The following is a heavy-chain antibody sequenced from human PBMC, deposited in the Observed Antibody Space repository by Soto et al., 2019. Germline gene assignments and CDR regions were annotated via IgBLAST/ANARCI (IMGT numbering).Heavy chain of an antibody. CDR3: ARGRYGDY. CDR2: ISAHNGNT. V-gene: IGHV1-18*01. J-gene: IGHJ4*02. Sequence: QAHLVQSGPEVKKPGASVKVSCKGSGYIFTSYGIAWVRQAPGQGLEWMGWISAHNGNTEYAQKFQGRVTVTRDTSTSTAYLVLRSLRSDATPLYYCARGRYGDYWGQGALVTVSS. CDR1: GYIFTSYG. D-gene: IGHD4-17*01.